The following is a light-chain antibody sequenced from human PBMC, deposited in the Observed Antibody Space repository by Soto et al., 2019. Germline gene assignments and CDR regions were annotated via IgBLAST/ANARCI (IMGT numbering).Light chain of an antibody. CDR3: SSYKV. J-gene: IGLJ2*01. Sequence: QSALTQPASVSGSPGQSITISCTGTSSDVGGYNYASWYQQHPGKAPKLMIYEVSNRPSGVSNRFSGSKSGNTASLTISGLQAEDEADYYCSSYKVFGGGTKLTVL. V-gene: IGLV2-14*01. CDR2: EVS. CDR1: SSDVGGYNY.